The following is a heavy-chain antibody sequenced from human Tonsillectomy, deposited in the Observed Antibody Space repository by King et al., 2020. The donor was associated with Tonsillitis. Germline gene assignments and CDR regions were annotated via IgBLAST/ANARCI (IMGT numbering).Heavy chain of an antibody. J-gene: IGHJ4*02. Sequence: VQLQESGPGLVKPSQTLSLTCTVSGGSISSGSYYWSWIRQPAGKGLEWIGRTYTSGGTHYNPSLKIRVTMSVDTSKNQFSLKLSSVTAADTAGYYCARDQSIFGVANTLFDYWGQGTLVTVSS. CDR3: ARDQSIFGVANTLFDY. CDR1: GGSISSGSYY. D-gene: IGHD3-3*01. V-gene: IGHV4-61*02. CDR2: TYTSGGT.